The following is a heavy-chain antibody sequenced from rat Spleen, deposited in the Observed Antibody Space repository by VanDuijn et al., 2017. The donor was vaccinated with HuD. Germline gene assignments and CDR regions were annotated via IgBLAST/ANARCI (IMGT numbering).Heavy chain of an antibody. J-gene: IGHJ2*01. CDR2: ISYEGSST. CDR1: GFTFSNYG. CDR3: TAASNEY. V-gene: IGHV5-20*01. Sequence: EVQLVESGGGVVQPGRSLKLSCAASGFTFSNYGMAWVRQTPTKGLEWVASISYEGSSTYYGDSVKGRFTISRDDSKSMVYLQMENLKTEDTAMYYCTAASNEYWGQGVMVTVSS. D-gene: IGHD3-1*01.